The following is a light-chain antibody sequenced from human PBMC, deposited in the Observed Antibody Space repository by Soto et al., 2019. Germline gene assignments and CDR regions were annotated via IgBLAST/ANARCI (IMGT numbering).Light chain of an antibody. J-gene: IGLJ1*01. CDR2: DVG. Sequence: QSALTQPASVSGSPGQSITISCTGTISDVGGYNYVSWYQQHPGKAPKLIIYDVGNRPSGVSNRFSGSKSGNTASLNISGLQAEDEADYCCSSYTSSSTLYVFGTGTKLTVL. CDR1: ISDVGGYNY. V-gene: IGLV2-14*01. CDR3: SSYTSSSTLYV.